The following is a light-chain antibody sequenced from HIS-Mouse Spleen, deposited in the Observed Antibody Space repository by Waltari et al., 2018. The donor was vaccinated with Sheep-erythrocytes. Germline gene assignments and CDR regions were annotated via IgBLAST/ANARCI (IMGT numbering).Light chain of an antibody. Sequence: NFMLTQPHSVSESPGKTVTISCTRSSGSIASNYVQWYQQRPGSAPTTVIYEDNQRPSGVPGRFSGSIDRSSNSASLTISGLKTEDEADYYCQSYDSSNQVFGGGTKLTVL. CDR1: SGSIASNY. V-gene: IGLV6-57*04. J-gene: IGLJ3*02. CDR3: QSYDSSNQV. CDR2: EDN.